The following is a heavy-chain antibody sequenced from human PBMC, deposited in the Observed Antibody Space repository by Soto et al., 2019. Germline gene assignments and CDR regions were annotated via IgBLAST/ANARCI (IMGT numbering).Heavy chain of an antibody. CDR3: ARGINYYDSSGDSWFDP. J-gene: IGHJ5*02. Sequence: TSETLSLTCTVSGGSINSGDYSWTWIRQPPGKGLEWIGYIYHTGTTYYNMSLKSRVTISVDRSKNQFSLKLSSVTAADTAVYYYARGINYYDSSGDSWFDPWGQGTLVTVSS. CDR2: IYHTGTT. V-gene: IGHV4-30-2*01. CDR1: GGSINSGDYS. D-gene: IGHD3-22*01.